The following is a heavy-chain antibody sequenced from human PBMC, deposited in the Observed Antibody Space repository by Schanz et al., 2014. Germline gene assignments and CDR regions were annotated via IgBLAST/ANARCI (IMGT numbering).Heavy chain of an antibody. J-gene: IGHJ4*02. Sequence: EVQVVESGGCLVKPGGSLRLSCAASEFIFSTYSMNWVRQAPGKGLEWVSSISSSNNYIYYSDSVKGRFSISRDNAKNSLYLQMSSLRAEDTAVYYCARGYSNIWSPMAYWGQGTLVAVSS. D-gene: IGHD6-13*01. V-gene: IGHV3-21*02. CDR2: ISSSNNYI. CDR1: EFIFSTYS. CDR3: ARGYSNIWSPMAY.